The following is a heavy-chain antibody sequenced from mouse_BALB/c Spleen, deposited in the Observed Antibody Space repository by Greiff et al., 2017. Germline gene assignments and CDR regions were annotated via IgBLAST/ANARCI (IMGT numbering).Heavy chain of an antibody. CDR1: GYAFSSSW. Sequence: QVQLQQSGPELVKPGASVKISCKASGYAFSSSWMNWVKQRPGQGLEWIGRIYPGDGDTNYNGKFKGKATLTADKSSSTAYMQLSSLTSVDSAVYFCAREGTGYYFDYWGQGTTLTVSS. V-gene: IGHV1-82*01. CDR3: AREGTGYYFDY. CDR2: IYPGDGDT. D-gene: IGHD4-1*01. J-gene: IGHJ2*01.